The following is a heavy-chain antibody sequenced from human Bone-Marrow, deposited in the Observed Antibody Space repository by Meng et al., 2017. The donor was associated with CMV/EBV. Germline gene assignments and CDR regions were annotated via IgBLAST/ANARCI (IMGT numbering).Heavy chain of an antibody. CDR3: VRGVPYDAFGI. J-gene: IGHJ3*02. D-gene: IGHD3-10*01. CDR1: GGTFKIYA. CDR2: IIPVFGTA. V-gene: IGHV1-69*05. Sequence: SVKVSCKASGGTFKIYAINWVRQASGQGLEWMGGIIPVFGTANFAQKFQGRLTITTDESTSTAYMELSSLTSDDTAVYFCVRGVPYDAFGIWGQGTLVTVSS.